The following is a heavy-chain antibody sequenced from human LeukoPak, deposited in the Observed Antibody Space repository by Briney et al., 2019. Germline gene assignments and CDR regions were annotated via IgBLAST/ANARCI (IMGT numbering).Heavy chain of an antibody. Sequence: GASVKVSCKASGYTFTSYYMHWVRQAPGQGLEWMGIINPSGGSTSYAQKFQGRVTMTRDMSTSTVYMELSSLRSEDTAVYYCARGSITMIVVVRDAFDIWAKGQWSPSLQ. CDR3: ARGSITMIVVVRDAFDI. V-gene: IGHV1-46*01. D-gene: IGHD3-22*01. CDR1: GYTFTSYY. CDR2: INPSGGST. J-gene: IGHJ3*02.